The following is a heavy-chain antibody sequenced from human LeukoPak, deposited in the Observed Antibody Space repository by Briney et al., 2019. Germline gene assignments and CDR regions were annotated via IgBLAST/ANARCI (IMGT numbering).Heavy chain of an antibody. CDR1: GGSFSGYY. D-gene: IGHD3-22*01. J-gene: IGHJ4*02. CDR3: ASPGGYSDY. V-gene: IGHV4-34*01. CDR2: INHSGST. Sequence: SETLSLTCAVYGGSFSGYYWSWIRQPPGKGLEWIGEINHSGSTNYNPSLKSRVTISVDKSKNQFSLKLSSVTAADTAVYYCASPGGYSDYWGQGTLVTVSS.